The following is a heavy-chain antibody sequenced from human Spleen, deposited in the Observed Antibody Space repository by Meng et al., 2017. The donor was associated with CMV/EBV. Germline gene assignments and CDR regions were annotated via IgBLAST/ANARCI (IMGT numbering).Heavy chain of an antibody. CDR3: ARDGSGWYYFDY. D-gene: IGHD6-19*01. V-gene: IGHV6-1*01. CDR1: GDSVSSNSAA. CDR2: TYYRAKWYS. J-gene: IGHJ4*02. Sequence: SETLSLTCAISGDSVSSNSAAWNWIRQSPSRGLEWLGRTYYRAKWYSDHAISVKGRITINPDTSKNQVSMNLTSVTPEDTAVYYCARDGSGWYYFDYWGQGTPVTVSS.